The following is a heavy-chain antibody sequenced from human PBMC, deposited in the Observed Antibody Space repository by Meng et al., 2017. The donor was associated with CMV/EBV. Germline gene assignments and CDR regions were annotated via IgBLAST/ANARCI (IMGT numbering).Heavy chain of an antibody. J-gene: IGHJ6*02. V-gene: IGHV4-39*07. CDR1: TFSSYA. CDR3: ARGIIAAAASSVDYYYYGMDV. Sequence: TFSSYAMSWVRQPPGKGLEWIGSIYYSGSTYYNPSLKSRVTISVDTSKNQFSLKLSSVTAADTAVYYCARGIIAAAASSVDYYYYGMDVWGQGTTVTVSS. CDR2: IYYSGST. D-gene: IGHD6-13*01.